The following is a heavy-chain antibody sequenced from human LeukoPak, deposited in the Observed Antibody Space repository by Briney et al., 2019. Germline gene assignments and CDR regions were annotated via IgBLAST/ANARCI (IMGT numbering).Heavy chain of an antibody. D-gene: IGHD2-2*01. Sequence: GASVKVSCKASGYTFTSYDINWVRQATGQGLEWMGWMNPNSGNTGYAQKFQGRVTITRNTSISTAYMELSSLRSEDTAVYYCARCSSTSNHRNHYYMDVWGKGTTVTVSS. V-gene: IGHV1-8*03. CDR3: ARCSSTSNHRNHYYMDV. J-gene: IGHJ6*03. CDR2: MNPNSGNT. CDR1: GYTFTSYD.